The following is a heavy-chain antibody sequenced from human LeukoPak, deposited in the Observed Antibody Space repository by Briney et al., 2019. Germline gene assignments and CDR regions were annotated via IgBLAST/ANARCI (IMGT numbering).Heavy chain of an antibody. J-gene: IGHJ4*02. CDR2: ISSSSSTI. Sequence: GGSLRLSCAASGFTFSSYSMNWVCQAPGKGLEWVSYISSSSSTIYYADSVKGRFTISRDNAKNSLYLQMNSLRDEDTAVYYCASLPKLFSYVDYWGQGTLVTVSS. D-gene: IGHD3-9*01. V-gene: IGHV3-48*02. CDR3: ASLPKLFSYVDY. CDR1: GFTFSSYS.